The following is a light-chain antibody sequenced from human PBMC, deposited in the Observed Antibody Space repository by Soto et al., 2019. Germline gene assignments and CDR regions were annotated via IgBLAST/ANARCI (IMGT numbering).Light chain of an antibody. Sequence: EIVMTQSPDTLSVSPGEGATLSCRVSQSIRSNLAWYQQRKGQAPRILMYGASTRDDGIPARFSGRWSGTDFTLPLSRLEPEDFATYYCQQNYSIPITFGQGTRLEIK. CDR2: GAS. CDR3: QQNYSIPIT. J-gene: IGKJ5*01. V-gene: IGKV3-15*01. CDR1: QSIRSN.